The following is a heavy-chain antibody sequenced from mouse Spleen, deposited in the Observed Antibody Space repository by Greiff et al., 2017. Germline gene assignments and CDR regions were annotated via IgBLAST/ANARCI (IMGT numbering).Heavy chain of an antibody. V-gene: IGHV1-59*01. CDR2: IDPSDSYT. CDR3: ARQGVPYFDY. CDR1: GYTFTSYW. Sequence: QVQLQQPGAELVRPGTSVKLSCKASGYTFTSYWMHWVKQRPGQGLEWIGVIDPSDSYTNYNQKFKGKATLTVDTSSSTAYMQLSSLTSEDSAVYYCARQGVPYFDYWGQGTTLTVSS. J-gene: IGHJ2*01.